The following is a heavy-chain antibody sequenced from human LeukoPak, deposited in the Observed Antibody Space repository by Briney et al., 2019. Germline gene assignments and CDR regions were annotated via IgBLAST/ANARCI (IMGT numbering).Heavy chain of an antibody. CDR1: GYTLTELS. V-gene: IGHV1-24*01. CDR3: ATPTTVAYDAFDI. D-gene: IGHD4-23*01. Sequence: ASVKVSCKVSGYTLTELSMHWVRQAPGKGLEWMGGFDPEDGETIYAQKFQGRDTMTEDTSTDTAYMELSSLRSEDTAVYYCATPTTVAYDAFDIWGQGTMVTVSS. CDR2: FDPEDGET. J-gene: IGHJ3*02.